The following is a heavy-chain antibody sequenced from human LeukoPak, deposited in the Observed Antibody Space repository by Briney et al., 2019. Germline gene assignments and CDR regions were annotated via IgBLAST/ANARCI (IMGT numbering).Heavy chain of an antibody. CDR1: GYTFTGYY. Sequence: ASVKVSCKASGYTFTGYYMHWVRQAPGQGLEWMGWINPNSGGTNYAQKFQGRVTMTRDTSISTAYMELSRLRSDDTAVYYCARVSGIAVAGSESYFDYWGQGTLVTVSS. D-gene: IGHD6-19*01. CDR3: ARVSGIAVAGSESYFDY. J-gene: IGHJ4*02. CDR2: INPNSGGT. V-gene: IGHV1-2*02.